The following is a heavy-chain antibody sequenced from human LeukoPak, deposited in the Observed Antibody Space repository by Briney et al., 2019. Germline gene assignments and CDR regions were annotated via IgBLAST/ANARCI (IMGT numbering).Heavy chain of an antibody. CDR1: GFTFSDYY. CDR2: ISSSGSTI. D-gene: IGHD3-3*01. V-gene: IGHV3-11*04. CDR3: ARGVLEWLSPFDY. Sequence: GGSLRLSCAASGFTFSDYYMSWIRQAPGKGLEWVSYISSSGSTIYYADSVKGRFTISRDVAKNSLYLQMNSLRAEDTAVYYCARGVLEWLSPFDYWGQGTLVTVSS. J-gene: IGHJ4*02.